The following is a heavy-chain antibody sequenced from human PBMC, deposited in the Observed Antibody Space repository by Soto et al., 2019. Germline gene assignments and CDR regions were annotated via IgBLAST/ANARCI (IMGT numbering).Heavy chain of an antibody. CDR1: GGTFSSYT. CDR3: ARPGRDTYGFDY. D-gene: IGHD3-10*01. Sequence: QVQLVQSGAEVKKPGSSVKVSCKASGGTFSSYTISWVRQAPGQGLEWMGRIIPILGIANYAQKFRGRVTITADKSTSTAYMELSSLRSEDTAVYYCARPGRDTYGFDYWGQGTLVTVSS. CDR2: IIPILGIA. J-gene: IGHJ4*02. V-gene: IGHV1-69*02.